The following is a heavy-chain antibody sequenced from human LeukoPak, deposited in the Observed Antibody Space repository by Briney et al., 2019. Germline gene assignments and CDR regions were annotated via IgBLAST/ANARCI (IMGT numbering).Heavy chain of an antibody. Sequence: TSSDTLSLTCAVSGGSISSVGYAWSWIRQPPGKGLEWIGYIYDSGSTHYNPSLKSRVTISVDRSENQFSLKLSSVTAADTAVYYCARYGGSGTYYFDCWGQGTLVTVSS. CDR1: GGSISSVGYA. CDR3: ARYGGSGTYYFDC. CDR2: IYDSGST. J-gene: IGHJ4*02. V-gene: IGHV4-30-2*01. D-gene: IGHD3-10*01.